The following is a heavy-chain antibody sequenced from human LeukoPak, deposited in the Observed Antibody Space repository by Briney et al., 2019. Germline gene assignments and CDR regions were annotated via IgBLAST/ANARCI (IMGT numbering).Heavy chain of an antibody. CDR2: IYNSGST. D-gene: IGHD2-15*01. J-gene: IGHJ4*02. Sequence: SETLSLTCTVSGGSISSYYWSWIRQPPGKGLEWIGYIYNSGSTNYNPSLTSRVTISVDTSKNQFSLKLSSVTAADTAVYYCARAKGGGHYDYWGQGTLVTVSS. CDR3: ARAKGGGHYDY. V-gene: IGHV4-59*01. CDR1: GGSISSYY.